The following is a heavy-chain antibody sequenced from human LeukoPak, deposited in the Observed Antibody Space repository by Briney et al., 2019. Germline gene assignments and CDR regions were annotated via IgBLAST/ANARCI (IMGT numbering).Heavy chain of an antibody. V-gene: IGHV1-2*02. J-gene: IGHJ4*02. D-gene: IGHD1-26*01. CDR2: INPNSGGT. CDR1: GYTFTGYY. Sequence: ASVKVSCKASGYTFTGYYMHWVRQAPGQGLEWMGWINPNSGGTNYAQKFQGRVTMTRDTSISTAYMELSRLRSDDTAVYYCVRDQNSGSYYSYWGQGTLVTVSS. CDR3: VRDQNSGSYYSY.